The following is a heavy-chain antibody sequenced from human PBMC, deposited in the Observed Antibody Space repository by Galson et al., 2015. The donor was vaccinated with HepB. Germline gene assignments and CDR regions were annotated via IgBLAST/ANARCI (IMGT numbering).Heavy chain of an antibody. Sequence: SVKVSCKASGYTFTSYGISWVRQAPGQGLEWMGWISAYNGNTNYAQKLQGRVTMTTDTSTSTAYMELRSLRSDDTAVYYCARDLLAAAGVYYYYGMDVWGQGTTVTVSS. CDR2: ISAYNGNT. CDR3: ARDLLAAAGVYYYYGMDV. J-gene: IGHJ6*02. V-gene: IGHV1-18*04. CDR1: GYTFTSYG. D-gene: IGHD6-13*01.